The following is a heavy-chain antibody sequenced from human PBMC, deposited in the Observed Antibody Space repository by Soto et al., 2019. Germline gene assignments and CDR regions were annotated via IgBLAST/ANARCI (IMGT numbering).Heavy chain of an antibody. CDR3: TTDSYMTTVIVRFDY. V-gene: IGHV3-15*07. Sequence: GGSLRLSCAASGFIFSNAWINWVRQAPGKGLEWVSRIKSKVDGGTSDFAAPVKDRFAISRDDSKNIVYLEMNGLKTEDTAMYYCTTDSYMTTVIVRFDYWGHGTQVTVSS. J-gene: IGHJ4*01. D-gene: IGHD3-16*01. CDR1: GFIFSNAW. CDR2: IKSKVDGGTS.